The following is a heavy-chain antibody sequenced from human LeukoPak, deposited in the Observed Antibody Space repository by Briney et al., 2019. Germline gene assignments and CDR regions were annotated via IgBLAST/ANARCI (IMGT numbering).Heavy chain of an antibody. D-gene: IGHD6-13*01. Sequence: PGGSLRLSCAASGFTFSSYWMSWVRQAPGKGLEWVANIKQDGSEKYYVDSVKGRFTISRDNAKNSLYLQMNSLRAEDTAVYYCARENLWVAAAGNDQRWCDPWGQGTLVTVSS. V-gene: IGHV3-7*01. CDR3: ARENLWVAAAGNDQRWCDP. J-gene: IGHJ5*02. CDR1: GFTFSSYW. CDR2: IKQDGSEK.